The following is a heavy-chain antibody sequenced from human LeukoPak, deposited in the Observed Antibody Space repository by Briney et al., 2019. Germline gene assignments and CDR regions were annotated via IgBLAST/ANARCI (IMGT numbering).Heavy chain of an antibody. CDR1: GGTFSSYA. V-gene: IGHV1-69*13. CDR3: ARVREYYYDSSGYYFNAFDI. D-gene: IGHD3-22*01. J-gene: IGHJ3*02. Sequence: ASVKVSCKASGGTFSSYAISWVRQAPGLGLEWMGGIIPIFGTANYAQKFQGRVTITADESTSTAYMELSSLRSEDTAVYYCARVREYYYDSSGYYFNAFDIWGQGTMVTVSS. CDR2: IIPIFGTA.